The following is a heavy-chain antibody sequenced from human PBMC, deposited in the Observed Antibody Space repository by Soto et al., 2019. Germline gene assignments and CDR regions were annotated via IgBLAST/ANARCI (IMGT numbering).Heavy chain of an antibody. CDR3: AKDRTTVNRNFDY. CDR2: ISYDGSNK. Sequence: GSLRLSCAASGFTFSSYGMHWVRQAPGKGLEWVAVISYDGSNKYYADSVKGRFTISRDNSKNTLYLQMNSLRAEDTAVYYCAKDRTTVNRNFDYWGQGTLVTVSS. CDR1: GFTFSSYG. D-gene: IGHD4-17*01. V-gene: IGHV3-30*18. J-gene: IGHJ4*02.